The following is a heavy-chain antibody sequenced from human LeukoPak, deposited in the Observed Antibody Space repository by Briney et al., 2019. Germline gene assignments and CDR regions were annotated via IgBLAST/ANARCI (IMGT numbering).Heavy chain of an antibody. V-gene: IGHV4-4*02. CDR2: IYHSGST. J-gene: IGHJ6*04. CDR1: GGSISSSNW. CDR3: ARGLQQLVQDYYYYYGMDV. Sequence: GTLSLTCAVSGGSISSSNWWSWVRQPPGKGLEWIGEIYHSGSTNYNPSLKSRVTISVDKSKNQFSLKLSSVTAADTAVYYCARGLQQLVQDYYYYYGMDVWGKGTTVTVSS. D-gene: IGHD6-13*01.